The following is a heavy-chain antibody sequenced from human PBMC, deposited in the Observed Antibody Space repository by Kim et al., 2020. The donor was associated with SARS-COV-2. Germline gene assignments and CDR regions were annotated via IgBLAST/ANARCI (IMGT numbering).Heavy chain of an antibody. CDR3: AKATLGGWPGDSVDI. J-gene: IGHJ3*02. V-gene: IGHV3-23*01. Sequence: SGKGRFTIARDNSKNTLYLQMNSRRDEDTAVYYCAKATLGGWPGDSVDIWGQGTMVTVSS. D-gene: IGHD2-15*01.